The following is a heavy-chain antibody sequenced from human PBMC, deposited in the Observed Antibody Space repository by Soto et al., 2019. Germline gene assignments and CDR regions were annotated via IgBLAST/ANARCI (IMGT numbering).Heavy chain of an antibody. CDR1: GYTFTSYG. Sequence: ASVKVSCKASGYTFTSYGISGVRQAPGQGLEWMGWISSYNGNTNYAQKLQGRVTMTTDTSTSTAYMGLRSLRSDDTAVYYCARDLRHVFDPWGQGTLVTVSS. CDR2: ISSYNGNT. J-gene: IGHJ5*02. V-gene: IGHV1-18*01. CDR3: ARDLRHVFDP.